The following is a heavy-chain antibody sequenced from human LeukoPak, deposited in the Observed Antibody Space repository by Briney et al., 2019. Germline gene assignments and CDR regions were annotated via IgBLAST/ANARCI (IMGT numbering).Heavy chain of an antibody. CDR1: GFTFDSYW. D-gene: IGHD5-24*01. Sequence: GGSLRLSCAPSGFTFDSYWVHCVRQAPGRGLVWVSRINSDGSSTSYADSVKGRFTITRDNAKNTLYLQMNSLRAEDTAVYYCAREGWLQRELVFDYWGQGNLVPVSP. CDR3: AREGWLQRELVFDY. V-gene: IGHV3-74*01. CDR2: INSDGSST. J-gene: IGHJ4*02.